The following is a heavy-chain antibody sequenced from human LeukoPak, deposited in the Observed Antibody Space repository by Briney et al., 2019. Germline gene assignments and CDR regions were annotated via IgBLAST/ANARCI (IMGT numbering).Heavy chain of an antibody. D-gene: IGHD3-3*01. CDR1: GFTFSSYA. CDR2: ISGSGGST. Sequence: GGSRRLSCAASGFTFSSYAMSWVRQAPGKGLEWVSAISGSGGSTYYADSVKGRFTISRDNSKNTLYLQMNSLRAEDTAVYYCAKESTYYDFWSGYDYWGQGTLVTVSS. J-gene: IGHJ4*02. V-gene: IGHV3-23*01. CDR3: AKESTYYDFWSGYDY.